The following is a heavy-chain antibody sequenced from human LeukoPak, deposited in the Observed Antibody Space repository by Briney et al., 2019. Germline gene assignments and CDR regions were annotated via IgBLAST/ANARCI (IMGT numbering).Heavy chain of an antibody. V-gene: IGHV5-51*01. J-gene: IGHJ3*02. D-gene: IGHD6-13*01. CDR2: IYPGDSDT. Sequence: GESLKISCKGSGYSFTDHWIGWVRQMPGKGLEWMGIIYPGDSDTRYSPSFQGQVTISADKSISTAYLQWNSLKASDTAMYYCARRRRAAAIDAFDIWGQGTTVVVSS. CDR1: GYSFTDHW. CDR3: ARRRRAAAIDAFDI.